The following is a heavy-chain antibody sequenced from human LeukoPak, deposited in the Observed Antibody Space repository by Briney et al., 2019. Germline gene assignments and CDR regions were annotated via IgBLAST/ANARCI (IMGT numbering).Heavy chain of an antibody. V-gene: IGHV1-24*01. Sequence: WASVKVSCKVSGYTLTELSMHWVRQAPGKGLEWMGGFDPEDGETIYAQKFQGRVTMTEDTSTDTAYMELSSLRSEDTAVYYCETSLSSGWYLNFDYWGQGTLVTVSS. D-gene: IGHD6-19*01. CDR3: ETSLSSGWYLNFDY. CDR1: GYTLTELS. CDR2: FDPEDGET. J-gene: IGHJ4*02.